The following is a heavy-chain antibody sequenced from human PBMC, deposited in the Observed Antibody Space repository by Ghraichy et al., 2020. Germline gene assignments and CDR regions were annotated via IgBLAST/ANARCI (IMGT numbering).Heavy chain of an antibody. V-gene: IGHV1-69*13. J-gene: IGHJ3*02. D-gene: IGHD2-2*01. CDR1: GGTFSSYA. Sequence: SVKVSCKASGGTFSSYAISWVRQAPGQGLEWMGGIIPIFGTANYAQKFQGRVTITADESTSTAYMELSSLRSEDTAVYYCATDIVVVPAAMPNAFDIWGQGKMVTVSS. CDR3: ATDIVVVPAAMPNAFDI. CDR2: IIPIFGTA.